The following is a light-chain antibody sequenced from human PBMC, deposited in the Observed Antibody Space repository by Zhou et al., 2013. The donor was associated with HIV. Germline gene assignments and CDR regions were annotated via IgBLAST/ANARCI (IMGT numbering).Light chain of an antibody. J-gene: IGKJ2*01. CDR2: SAS. V-gene: IGKV1-39*01. CDR3: QQANRFPQT. Sequence: DIQMTQSPSSLSASVGDRVTISCRASQSIDSYVNWYQQRPGKAPKLLIYSASSLQSGVPSRFSGSGFGTDFTLTINRLHPEDFATYYCQQANRFPQTFGQGTKLDIK. CDR1: QSIDSY.